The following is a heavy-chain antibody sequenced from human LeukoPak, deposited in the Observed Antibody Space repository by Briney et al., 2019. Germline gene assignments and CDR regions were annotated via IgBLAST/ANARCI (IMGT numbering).Heavy chain of an antibody. CDR1: GYTFTSYG. D-gene: IGHD2-21*02. Sequence: ASVKVSCKASGYTFTSYGISWVRQAPGQGLEWMGWISAYNGNTNYAQKLQGRVTMTTDTSTSTAYMELRSLRSDDTAVYYCARHLYTQLAYCGGDCFSIPYYFDYWGQGTLVTVAS. CDR3: ARHLYTQLAYCGGDCFSIPYYFDY. J-gene: IGHJ4*02. CDR2: ISAYNGNT. V-gene: IGHV1-18*01.